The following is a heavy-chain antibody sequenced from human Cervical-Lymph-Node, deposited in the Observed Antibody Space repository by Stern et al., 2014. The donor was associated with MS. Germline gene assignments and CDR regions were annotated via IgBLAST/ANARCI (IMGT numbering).Heavy chain of an antibody. CDR1: GGTFSSSG. J-gene: IGHJ5*02. CDR2: IIPILSIT. D-gene: IGHD4-17*01. Sequence: QLVQSGSEVKKPRSSGRVSCKASGGTFSSSGISWVRQAPGQGLEWMGRIIPILSITNYAQNFQGRVTITADKSTSTAYMELSSLRSEDTAVYYCATLGVTTGDFDPWGQGTLVTVSS. CDR3: ATLGVTTGDFDP. V-gene: IGHV1-69*09.